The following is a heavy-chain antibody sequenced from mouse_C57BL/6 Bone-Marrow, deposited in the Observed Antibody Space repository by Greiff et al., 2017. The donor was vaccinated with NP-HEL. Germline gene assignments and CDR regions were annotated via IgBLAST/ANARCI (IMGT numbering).Heavy chain of an antibody. Sequence: QVQLQQSGAELVRPGTSVKLSCKASGYTFTSYWMHWVKQRPGQGLEWIGVIDPSDSYTNYNQKFKGKATLTVDTSSSTAYMQLSSLTSEDSAVYYCARWMVTTPAYWGQGTLVTVSA. CDR3: ARWMVTTPAY. J-gene: IGHJ3*01. CDR2: IDPSDSYT. D-gene: IGHD2-2*01. V-gene: IGHV1-59*01. CDR1: GYTFTSYW.